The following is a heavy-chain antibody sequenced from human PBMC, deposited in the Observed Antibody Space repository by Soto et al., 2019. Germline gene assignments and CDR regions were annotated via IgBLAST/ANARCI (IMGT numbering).Heavy chain of an antibody. CDR1: GYSFTSYW. D-gene: IGHD6-6*01. CDR3: ARNPPIAARDYYYYGMDV. Sequence: PWESLKISCKGSGYSFTSYWISWVRQMPGKGLEWMGRIDPSDSYTNYSPSFQGHVTISADKSISTAYLQWSSLKASDTAMYYCARNPPIAARDYYYYGMDVWGQGTTVTVSS. CDR2: IDPSDSYT. V-gene: IGHV5-10-1*01. J-gene: IGHJ6*02.